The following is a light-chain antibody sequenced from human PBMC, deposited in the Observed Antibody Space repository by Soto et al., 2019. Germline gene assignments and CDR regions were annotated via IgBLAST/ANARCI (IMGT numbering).Light chain of an antibody. J-gene: IGLJ3*02. V-gene: IGLV1-44*01. CDR2: NKN. CDR1: RSNIGSHP. CDR3: SAWDDSLNGPV. Sequence: QSVLTQPPSASGTPGQRVTVSCSGSRSNIGSHPVHWYQQPPGTAPKLLIFNKNLRPSGVPDRFSGSKSGTSASLAISGLQSEDEADYYCSAWDDSLNGPVFGGGTKVTVL.